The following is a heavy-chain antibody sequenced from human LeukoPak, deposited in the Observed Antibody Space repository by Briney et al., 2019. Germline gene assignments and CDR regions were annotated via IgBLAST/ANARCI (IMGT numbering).Heavy chain of an antibody. CDR2: IKQDGSDK. Sequence: GGSLRLSCAASGFAFSNYWMTWVRQAPGKGLEWVANIKQDGSDKYYVDSVRGRFAISRDNAKSSLFLQMNSLRAEDTAVYYCARDSGWFRFDYWGREPWSPSPQ. J-gene: IGHJ4*02. V-gene: IGHV3-7*03. CDR3: ARDSGWFRFDY. D-gene: IGHD6-13*01. CDR1: GFAFSNYW.